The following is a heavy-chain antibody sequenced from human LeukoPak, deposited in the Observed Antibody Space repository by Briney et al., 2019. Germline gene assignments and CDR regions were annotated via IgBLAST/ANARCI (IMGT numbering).Heavy chain of an antibody. D-gene: IGHD2-15*01. J-gene: IGHJ4*02. Sequence: SETLSLTCTVSGGSISSYYWSWIRQPPGKGLEWIGYIYYSGSTNYNPSLKSRVTISVDTSKNQFSLKLSSVTAADTAVYYCARGGYCSGGSCYLPPVVFDYWGQGTLVTVSS. CDR2: IYYSGST. CDR1: GGSISSYY. V-gene: IGHV4-59*08. CDR3: ARGGYCSGGSCYLPPVVFDY.